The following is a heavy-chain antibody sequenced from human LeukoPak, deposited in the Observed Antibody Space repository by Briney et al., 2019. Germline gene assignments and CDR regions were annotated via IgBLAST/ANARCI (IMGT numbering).Heavy chain of an antibody. CDR2: IIPIFGTA. J-gene: IGHJ5*02. V-gene: IGHV1-69*05. CDR3: ARYSPSTGYSSSWPLPWFDP. D-gene: IGHD6-13*01. CDR1: GGTFSSYA. Sequence: PLASVKVSCKASGGTFSSYAISWVRQAPGQGLEWMGGIIPIFGTANHAQKFQGRVTITTDESTSTAYMELSSLRSEDTAVYYCARYSPSTGYSSSWPLPWFDPWGQGTLVTVSS.